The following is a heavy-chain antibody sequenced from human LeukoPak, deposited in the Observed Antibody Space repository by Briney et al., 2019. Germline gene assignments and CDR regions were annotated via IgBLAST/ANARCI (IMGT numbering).Heavy chain of an antibody. Sequence: SETLSLTCSVSGGSINKYCWNWIRQPPGKGLEWIGDIYSSGSTNYNPSLKSRVTISVDTSNNQLSLRLSSVTAADTAVYYCARHASSWYGGRFDPWGQGTVVTVSS. V-gene: IGHV4-59*08. CDR2: IYSSGST. J-gene: IGHJ5*02. D-gene: IGHD6-13*01. CDR1: GGSINKYC. CDR3: ARHASSWYGGRFDP.